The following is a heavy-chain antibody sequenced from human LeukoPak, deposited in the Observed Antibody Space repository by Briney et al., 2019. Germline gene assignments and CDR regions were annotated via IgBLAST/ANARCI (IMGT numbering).Heavy chain of an antibody. V-gene: IGHV3-72*01. CDR1: GFIFSDHY. Sequence: GGSLRLSCAASGFIFSDHYMDWVRQAPGKGLEWVGRTRDEANIYTTKYAASVKGRFTISRDDSKNSLYLQMNSLKTEDTAVYYCASPVGATTVRAFDIWGQGTMVTVSS. CDR3: ASPVGATTVRAFDI. CDR2: TRDEANIYTT. J-gene: IGHJ3*02. D-gene: IGHD1-26*01.